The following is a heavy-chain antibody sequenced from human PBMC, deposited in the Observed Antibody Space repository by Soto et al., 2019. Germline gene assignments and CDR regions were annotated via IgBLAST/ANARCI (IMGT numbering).Heavy chain of an antibody. V-gene: IGHV5-51*01. Sequence: VEALKSSWKGSGYSFTDYWIGWVRQMPGKGVEWMVIIYTGDSDDRYRPSFRGQVTISVDKSSSTAYLQWSSLNASDTAIYYCARSNRTNWTLREGFHXWGQVTIVT. CDR1: GYSFTDYW. D-gene: IGHD1-1*01. CDR2: IYTGDSDD. J-gene: IGHJ3*01. CDR3: ARSNRTNWTLREGFHX.